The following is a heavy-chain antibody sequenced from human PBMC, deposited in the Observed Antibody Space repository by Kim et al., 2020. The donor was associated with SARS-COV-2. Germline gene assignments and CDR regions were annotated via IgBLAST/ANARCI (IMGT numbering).Heavy chain of an antibody. D-gene: IGHD6-19*01. J-gene: IGHJ4*02. V-gene: IGHV3-13*04. Sequence: GSLRLSCAGSGFTFSSYDMHWVRQAAGKSLEWVSVISIAGDTYYSGSVKGRFTISRENAKNSLYLQMNSLRAGDTAVYYCARGPSYSSGWTGVDYWGQG. CDR2: ISIAGDT. CDR1: GFTFSSYD. CDR3: ARGPSYSSGWTGVDY.